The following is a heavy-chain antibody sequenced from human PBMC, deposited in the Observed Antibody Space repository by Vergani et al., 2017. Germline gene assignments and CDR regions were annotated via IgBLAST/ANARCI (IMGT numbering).Heavy chain of an antibody. CDR2: IDPSDSYT. V-gene: IGHV5-10-1*03. CDR3: AREGVSRYWSSTSCYHGWFDP. CDR1: GYSFTSYW. D-gene: IGHD2-2*01. Sequence: EVQLVQSGAEVKKPGESLRISCKGSGYSFTSYWISWVRQMPGKGLEWMGRIDPSDSYTNYSPSFQGHVTISADKSISTAYLQWSSLKASDTAMYYCAREGVSRYWSSTSCYHGWFDPWGQGTLVTVSS. J-gene: IGHJ5*02.